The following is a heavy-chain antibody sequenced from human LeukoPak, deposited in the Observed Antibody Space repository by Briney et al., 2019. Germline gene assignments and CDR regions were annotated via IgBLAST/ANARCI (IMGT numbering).Heavy chain of an antibody. CDR3: ARAGIAARLTPFDY. CDR1: GYTFTSYD. Sequence: ASVKVSCKASGYTFTSYDINWVRQATGQGLEWMGWMNPNSGNTNYAQKLQGRVTMTTDTSTSTAYMELRSLRSDDTAVYYCARAGIAARLTPFDYWGQGTLVTVSS. J-gene: IGHJ4*02. CDR2: MNPNSGNT. V-gene: IGHV1-18*01. D-gene: IGHD6-6*01.